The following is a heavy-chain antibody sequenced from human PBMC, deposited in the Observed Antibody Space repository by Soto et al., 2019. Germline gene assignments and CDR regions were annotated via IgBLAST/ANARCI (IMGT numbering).Heavy chain of an antibody. CDR2: IWYDGSNK. Sequence: WGSLRLSCAASGFTFISYGIHFFRHSPFKWLEWVAVIWYDGSNKYYADSVKGRFTISRDNSKNTLYLQMNSLRAEDTAVYYCARGYCSGGSCYSDYFDYWGQGTLVTVSS. CDR3: ARGYCSGGSCYSDYFDY. D-gene: IGHD2-15*01. CDR1: GFTFISYG. J-gene: IGHJ4*02. V-gene: IGHV3-33*01.